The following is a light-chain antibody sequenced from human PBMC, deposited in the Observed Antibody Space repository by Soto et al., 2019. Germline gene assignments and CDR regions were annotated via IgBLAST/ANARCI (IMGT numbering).Light chain of an antibody. CDR3: NSYTTSSSLYV. CDR2: DVS. Sequence: QSALTQPASVSGSPGQSITISCTGTSSDIGGYDYVSWYQQYPGKAPKLMIYDVSNRPSGVXDRFSGSKSANTASLTISGXXXEXXADYYCNSYTTSSSLYVFGTGTKVTVL. V-gene: IGLV2-14*01. CDR1: SSDIGGYDY. J-gene: IGLJ1*01.